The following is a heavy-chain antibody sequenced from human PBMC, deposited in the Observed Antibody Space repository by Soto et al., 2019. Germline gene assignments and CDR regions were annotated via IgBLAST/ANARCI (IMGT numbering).Heavy chain of an antibody. J-gene: IGHJ3*02. V-gene: IGHV1-69*10. CDR1: GGTFSSYT. CDR2: ISAIIGKA. Sequence: VTVSCKASGGTFSSYTIIWVRQAPGQGLEWMGWISAIIGKANYAQKFQGRVTITTDTSTSTAYMELRSLRSDDTAVYYCARYDDYARDDAFDIWGQGTMVTVSS. D-gene: IGHD4-17*01. CDR3: ARYDDYARDDAFDI.